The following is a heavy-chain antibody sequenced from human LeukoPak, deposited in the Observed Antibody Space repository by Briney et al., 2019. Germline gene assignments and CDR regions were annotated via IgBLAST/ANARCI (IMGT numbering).Heavy chain of an antibody. CDR1: GGSFSGYY. D-gene: IGHD3-3*01. J-gene: IGHJ4*02. Sequence: PSETLSLTCAVYGGSFSGYYWSWIRQPPGKGLEWIGEINHSGSTNYNPSLKSRVTISVDKSKNQFSLKLSSVTAADTAVYYCARGNAGLRFLEWSNYFDYWGQGTLVTVSS. V-gene: IGHV4-34*01. CDR2: INHSGST. CDR3: ARGNAGLRFLEWSNYFDY.